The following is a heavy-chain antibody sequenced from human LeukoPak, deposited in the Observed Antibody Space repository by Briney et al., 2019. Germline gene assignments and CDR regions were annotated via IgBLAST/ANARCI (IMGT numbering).Heavy chain of an antibody. D-gene: IGHD5-12*01. CDR2: INPSGGST. V-gene: IGHV1-46*01. J-gene: IGHJ4*02. Sequence: ASVKVSCKASGYTFTSYYMHWVRQAPGQGLEWMGIINPSGGSTSYAQKFQDRVTITRDRSMSTAYMELSSLRSEDTAMYYCASTGWLRGYYFDYWGQGTLVTVSS. CDR3: ASTGWLRGYYFDY. CDR1: GYTFTSYY.